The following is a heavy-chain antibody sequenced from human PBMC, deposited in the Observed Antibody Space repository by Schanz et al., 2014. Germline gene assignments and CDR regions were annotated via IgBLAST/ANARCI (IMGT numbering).Heavy chain of an antibody. CDR2: IWNNGVTK. J-gene: IGHJ4*02. CDR1: GFSLNTYG. CDR3: ARANYRRKINFDY. V-gene: IGHV3-33*01. Sequence: QAQLMESGGGVVQPGTSLILSCSVSGFSLNTYGIHWFRQPAGKGLEWVAVIWNNGVTKYYADSVKGRFTMSRDNSKNTLYLQMNSLRAEDTAVYYCARANYRRKINFDYWGRGTPVTVSS. D-gene: IGHD3-10*01.